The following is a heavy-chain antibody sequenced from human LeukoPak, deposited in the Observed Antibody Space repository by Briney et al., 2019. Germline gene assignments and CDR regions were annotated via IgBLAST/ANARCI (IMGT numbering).Heavy chain of an antibody. CDR3: AKAYSNYEEDSYFDY. Sequence: GRSLRLSCAASGFTFSSYGMHWVRQAPGKGLEWVAVISYDGSNKYYADSVKGRFTISRDNSKNTLYLQMNSLRAEDTAVYYCAKAYSNYEEDSYFDYWGRGTLVTVSS. CDR2: ISYDGSNK. V-gene: IGHV3-30*18. D-gene: IGHD4-11*01. CDR1: GFTFSSYG. J-gene: IGHJ4*02.